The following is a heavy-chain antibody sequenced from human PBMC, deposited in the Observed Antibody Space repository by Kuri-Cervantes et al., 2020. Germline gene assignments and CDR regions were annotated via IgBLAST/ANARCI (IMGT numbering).Heavy chain of an antibody. CDR1: GYTFTSYA. D-gene: IGHD1-14*01. J-gene: IGHJ4*02. CDR2: INTNTGNP. CDR3: ARASRGHHESYYFDY. Sequence: ASVKVSCKASGYTFTSYAMNWVRQAPGQGLEWMGWINTNTGNPTYAQGFTGRFVFSLDTSVSTAYLQISSLKAEGTAVYYCARASRGHHESYYFDYWGQGTLVTVSS. V-gene: IGHV7-4-1*02.